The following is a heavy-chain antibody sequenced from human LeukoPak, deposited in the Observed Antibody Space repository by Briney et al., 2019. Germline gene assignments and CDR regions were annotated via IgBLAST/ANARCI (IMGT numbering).Heavy chain of an antibody. Sequence: PGGSLRLSCAASGFTFSSYSMNWVRQAPGKGPEWVSSISSSSSYIYYADSVKGRFTISRDNAKNSLYLQMNSLRAEDTAVYYCARDRLHTYSVGWPDAFDIWGQGTMVTVSS. V-gene: IGHV3-21*04. CDR3: ARDRLHTYSVGWPDAFDI. CDR1: GFTFSSYS. D-gene: IGHD6-19*01. J-gene: IGHJ3*02. CDR2: ISSSSSYI.